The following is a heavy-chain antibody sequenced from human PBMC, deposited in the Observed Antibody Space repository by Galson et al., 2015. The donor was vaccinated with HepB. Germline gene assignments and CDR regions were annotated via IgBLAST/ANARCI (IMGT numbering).Heavy chain of an antibody. CDR3: ARDFAPPGVPFNGYSFYVMDV. J-gene: IGHJ6*02. CDR1: GFIFRDYS. Sequence: SLRLSCAASGFIFRDYSMNWVRQAPGKGLEWLSFISSGGSNKFYADSVKGRFTISRDNAKNTLYLQMSGLRAEDTAVYYWARDFAPPGVPFNGYSFYVMDVWGRGTTVTVS. V-gene: IGHV3-21*01. CDR2: ISSGGSNK. D-gene: IGHD2-8*01.